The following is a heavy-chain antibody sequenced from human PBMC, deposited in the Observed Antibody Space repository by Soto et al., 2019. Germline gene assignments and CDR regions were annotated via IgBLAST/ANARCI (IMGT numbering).Heavy chain of an antibody. D-gene: IGHD4-17*01. V-gene: IGHV1-8*01. Sequence: QVQLVQSGAEVKKPGDSVKVSCKASGYTFTSYDINWVRQATGQGLEWMGWMNPNSGNTGYAQKFQGRVTMTRNTSISTAYMELSSLRSEDTAVYYCARGLPPFYGDPFDYWGQGTLVTVSS. CDR3: ARGLPPFYGDPFDY. J-gene: IGHJ4*02. CDR2: MNPNSGNT. CDR1: GYTFTSYD.